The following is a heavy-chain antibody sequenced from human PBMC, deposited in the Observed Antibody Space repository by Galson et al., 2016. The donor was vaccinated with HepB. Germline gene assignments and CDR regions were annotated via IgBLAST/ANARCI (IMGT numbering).Heavy chain of an antibody. CDR3: ARVLGGYDFYH. V-gene: IGHV1-18*01. J-gene: IGHJ5*02. CDR1: GFTFTAYG. Sequence: SVKVSCKASGFTFTAYGISWVRQAPGQGLEWMGWINAYNGNTNYAQSFQGRVTMTTDTSTGTAYMELWNLRSDDTALYYCARVLGGYDFYHWGQGTLVTVSS. D-gene: IGHD5-12*01. CDR2: INAYNGNT.